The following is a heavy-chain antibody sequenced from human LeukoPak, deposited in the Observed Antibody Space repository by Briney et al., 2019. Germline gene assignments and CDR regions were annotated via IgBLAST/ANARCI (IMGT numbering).Heavy chain of an antibody. CDR3: ARGRRADFGVVIMFVS. CDR1: GYTFTGYY. V-gene: IGHV1-2*02. CDR2: INPNSGGT. Sequence: ASVKVSCKASGYTFTGYYMHWVRQAPGQGLEWMGWINPNSGGTNYAQKFQGRVTMPRATSLSTASMELRRMRSDDTAVYYCARGRRADFGVVIMFVSWGPGTLVTVSS. D-gene: IGHD3-3*01. J-gene: IGHJ4*02.